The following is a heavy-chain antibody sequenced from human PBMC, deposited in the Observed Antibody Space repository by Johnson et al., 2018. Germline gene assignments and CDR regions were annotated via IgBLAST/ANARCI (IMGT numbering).Heavy chain of an antibody. CDR1: GFTFSSHG. CDR2: ISYDGSNK. J-gene: IGHJ3*02. V-gene: IGHV3-30*03. D-gene: IGHD1-26*01. CDR3: AREGGSVDAFDI. Sequence: QVQLQESGGGVVQPGRYLRLSCAASGFTFSSHGMHWVRQAPGKGLEWVAVISYDGSNKYYADSVKGRFTISRDNSKNTLHLQMNSLRGEETAVYYCAREGGSVDAFDIWGQGTTVTVSS.